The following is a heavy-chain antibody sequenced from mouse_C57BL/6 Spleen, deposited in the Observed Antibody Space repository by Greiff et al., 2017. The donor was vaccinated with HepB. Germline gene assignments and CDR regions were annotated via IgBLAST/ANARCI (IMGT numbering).Heavy chain of an antibody. CDR3: ARSAPFYYGSSPDY. D-gene: IGHD1-1*01. CDR1: GYTFTSYW. Sequence: VQLQQPGAELVKPGASVKLSCKASGYTFTSYWMQWVKQRPGQGLEWIGEIDPSDSYTNYNQKFKGKATLTVDTSSSTAYMQLSSLTSEDSAVYYCARSAPFYYGSSPDYWGQGTTLTVSS. J-gene: IGHJ2*01. V-gene: IGHV1-50*01. CDR2: IDPSDSYT.